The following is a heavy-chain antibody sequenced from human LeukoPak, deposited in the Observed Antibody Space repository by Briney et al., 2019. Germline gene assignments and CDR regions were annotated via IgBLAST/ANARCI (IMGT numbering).Heavy chain of an antibody. CDR3: ARAGDCGGDCYMSRFDP. Sequence: SETPSLTCTVSGGSISSYYWSWIRQPPGKGLEWIGYIYYSGSTNYNPSLKSRVTISVDTSKNQFSLKLSSVTAADTAVYYCARAGDCGGDCYMSRFDPWGQGTLVTVSS. CDR1: GGSISSYY. D-gene: IGHD2-21*02. CDR2: IYYSGST. V-gene: IGHV4-59*01. J-gene: IGHJ5*02.